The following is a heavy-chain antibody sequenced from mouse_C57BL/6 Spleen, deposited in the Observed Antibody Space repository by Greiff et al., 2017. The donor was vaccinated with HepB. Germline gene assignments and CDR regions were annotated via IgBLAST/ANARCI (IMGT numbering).Heavy chain of an antibody. CDR3: ARGHGSSYDWYFDV. Sequence: VQLQQSGAELVKPGASVKISCKASGYAFSSYWMNWVKQRPGKGLEWIGQIYPGDGDTNYNGKFKGKATLTADKSSSTAYMQLGSLTYEDSAVYYCARGHGSSYDWYFDVWGTGTTVTVSS. D-gene: IGHD1-1*01. CDR2: IYPGDGDT. J-gene: IGHJ1*03. CDR1: GYAFSSYW. V-gene: IGHV1-80*01.